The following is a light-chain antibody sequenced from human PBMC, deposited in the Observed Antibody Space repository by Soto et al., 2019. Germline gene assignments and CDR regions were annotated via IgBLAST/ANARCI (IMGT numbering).Light chain of an antibody. Sequence: IQMTQSPSSLSASVGDRVTITCRASQGIRNELSWFQQRPGNAPTLLISAASRLQSGVPSRFSGSGSGTDFTLTISSLQPEDGATYYCQKYNSAPRTFGQGTKVDIK. CDR2: AAS. J-gene: IGKJ1*01. CDR1: QGIRNE. V-gene: IGKV1-27*01. CDR3: QKYNSAPRT.